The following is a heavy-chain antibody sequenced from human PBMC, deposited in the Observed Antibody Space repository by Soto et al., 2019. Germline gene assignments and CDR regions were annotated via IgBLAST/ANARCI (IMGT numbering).Heavy chain of an antibody. V-gene: IGHV3-30*18. CDR3: AKSPGGYYSLDI. J-gene: IGHJ3*02. CDR2: ISYDGSNK. CDR1: GFTFSSYG. D-gene: IGHD3-3*01. Sequence: QVQLVESGGGVVQPGRSLRLSCAASGFTFSSYGMHWVRQAPGKGLEWVAVISYDGSNKYYADSVKGRFTISRDNSKNPLYLQMNSLRAEDTAVYYCAKSPGGYYSLDIWGQGTMVTVSS.